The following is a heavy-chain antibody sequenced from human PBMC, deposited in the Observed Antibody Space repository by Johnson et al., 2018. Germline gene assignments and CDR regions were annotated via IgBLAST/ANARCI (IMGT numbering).Heavy chain of an antibody. Sequence: VQLVESGGGVVQPGRSLRLSCAASGFSFSNYGMHWVRQAPGKGLEWVAVISYDVRNKYYADPVKGRFTISRDNSKKTLYLQMNSLRTQDTAVYYCAKYHDGNSGAFDSWGQGTMVTVSS. V-gene: IGHV3-30*18. CDR2: ISYDVRNK. CDR1: GFSFSNYG. D-gene: IGHD4-23*01. CDR3: AKYHDGNSGAFDS. J-gene: IGHJ3*02.